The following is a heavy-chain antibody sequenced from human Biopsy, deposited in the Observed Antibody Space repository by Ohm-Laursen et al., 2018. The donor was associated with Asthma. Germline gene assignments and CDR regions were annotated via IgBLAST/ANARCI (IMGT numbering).Heavy chain of an antibody. J-gene: IGHJ5*02. CDR3: ARTTYGDDGFDP. Sequence: LSCAASGFTFTDYWMHWVRQAPGKGLEWIGEIDQSGYTNYNPSLKSRVTISADTSKNQFSLSLTSVTAADTAVYYCARTTYGDDGFDPWGQGTLVTVSS. D-gene: IGHD4-17*01. CDR2: IDQSGYT. CDR1: GFTFTDYW. V-gene: IGHV4-34*09.